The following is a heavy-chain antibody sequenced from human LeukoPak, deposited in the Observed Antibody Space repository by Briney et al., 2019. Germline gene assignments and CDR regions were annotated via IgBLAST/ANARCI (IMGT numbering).Heavy chain of an antibody. CDR1: GFTFSDYY. J-gene: IGHJ6*02. CDR2: ISSSGSTI. V-gene: IGHV3-11*01. Sequence: GGSLRLSCAASGFTFSDYYMSWIRQAPGKGLEWVSYISSSGSTIYYADSVKGRFTISRDNAKNSLYLQMNSLRAEDTAVYYCARDKRAEGEGASSWHAVDHPYYYYGMDVWGQGTTVTVSS. D-gene: IGHD6-13*01. CDR3: ARDKRAEGEGASSWHAVDHPYYYYGMDV.